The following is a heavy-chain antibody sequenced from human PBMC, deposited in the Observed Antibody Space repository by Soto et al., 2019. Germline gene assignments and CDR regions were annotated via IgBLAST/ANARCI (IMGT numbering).Heavy chain of an antibody. D-gene: IGHD3-16*01. V-gene: IGHV3-21*01. CDR1: GFTFSSYS. CDR3: ARDWAH. J-gene: IGHJ4*02. CDR2: ISSSSGYI. Sequence: EVQLVGSGGGLVKPGGSLRLSCAASGFTFSSYSMNWVRQAPGKGLEWVSYISSSSGYIYYADSVKGRFTISRDNAKNSLYLQMNSLRAEDTAVYYSARDWAHWGQGTLVTVSS.